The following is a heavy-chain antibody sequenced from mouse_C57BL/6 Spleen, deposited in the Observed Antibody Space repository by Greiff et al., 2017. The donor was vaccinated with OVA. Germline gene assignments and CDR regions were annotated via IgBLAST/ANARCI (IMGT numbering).Heavy chain of an antibody. CDR1: GYTFTSYW. CDR2: IHPSDSDT. V-gene: IGHV1-74*01. CDR3: AIVRYWYFDV. Sequence: QVQLQQPGAELVKPGASVKVSCKASGYTFTSYWMHWVKPRPGQGHEWIGRIHPSDSDTNYHQKFKGKATLTVDKSSSTAYMQLSILTAEDSAVYYCAIVRYWYFDVWGTGTTVTVSS. J-gene: IGHJ1*03.